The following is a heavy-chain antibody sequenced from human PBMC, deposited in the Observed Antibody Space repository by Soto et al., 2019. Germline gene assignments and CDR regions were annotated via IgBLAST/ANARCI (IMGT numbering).Heavy chain of an antibody. CDR3: AKTLYYYDTGGYQ. D-gene: IGHD3-22*01. CDR1: GFTFSSYA. Sequence: EVPLLESGGGLVQPGGSLRLSCAASGFTFSSYAMSWVRQAPGKGLEWVSTISGSGGSTYYADSVKGRFTISRDNSKNTLYLHMNSLRAEDTAVYYCAKTLYYYDTGGYQWGQGTLVTVSS. J-gene: IGHJ4*02. CDR2: ISGSGGST. V-gene: IGHV3-23*01.